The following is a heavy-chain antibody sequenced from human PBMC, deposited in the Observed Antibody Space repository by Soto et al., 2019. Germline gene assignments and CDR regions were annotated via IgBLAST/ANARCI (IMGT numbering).Heavy chain of an antibody. V-gene: IGHV3-30*18. Sequence: QVQLVESGGGVVQPGRSLRLSCAASGFTFSTYGMQWVRQAPGKGLEWVAVISYDGYLKYYVDAVKGRFTVARDNSKNPLFLEMNSLRVEDPAVYFCAKDFKVSGSHYGTLNYYYGMDVWGQGTTVTVSS. CDR3: AKDFKVSGSHYGTLNYYYGMDV. CDR1: GFTFSTYG. D-gene: IGHD3-10*01. CDR2: ISYDGYLK. J-gene: IGHJ6*02.